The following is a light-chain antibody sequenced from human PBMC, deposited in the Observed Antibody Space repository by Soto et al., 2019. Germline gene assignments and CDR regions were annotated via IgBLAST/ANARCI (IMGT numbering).Light chain of an antibody. Sequence: EIVLTQSPATLSLSPGEGATLSCRDSQSVASYLAWYQQKPGQAPRLLIYDASNRATGIPARFSGSGSGTDFTLTISSLEPEDFAVYYCQQRSNWPLTFGQGTKVEIK. CDR2: DAS. CDR1: QSVASY. J-gene: IGKJ1*01. V-gene: IGKV3-11*01. CDR3: QQRSNWPLT.